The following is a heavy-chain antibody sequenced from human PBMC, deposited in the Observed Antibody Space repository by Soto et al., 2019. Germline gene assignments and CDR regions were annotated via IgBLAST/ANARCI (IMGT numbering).Heavy chain of an antibody. CDR1: GFMFGSYW. D-gene: IGHD4-17*01. CDR3: ARVRATDYEIDY. J-gene: IGHJ4*02. V-gene: IGHV3-7*03. CDR2: IKRDGSEK. Sequence: PGGSRRLSCTASGFMFGSYWMTWVRHVPGKGLQWVANIKRDGSEKYYVDFVKGRFTISRDNADNSVFLDMNNLRVDDTATYYCARVRATDYEIDYWGQGALVTVSS.